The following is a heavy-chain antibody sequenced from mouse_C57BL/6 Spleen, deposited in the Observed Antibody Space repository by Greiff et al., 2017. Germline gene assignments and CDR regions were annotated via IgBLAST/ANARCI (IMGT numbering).Heavy chain of an antibody. CDR1: GYAFTNYL. CDR2: INPGSGGT. V-gene: IGHV1-54*01. CDR3: ARVVDGYYWFAY. D-gene: IGHD2-3*01. Sequence: QVQLQQSGAELVRPGTSVKVSCKASGYAFTNYLIEWVKQRPGQGLEWIGVINPGSGGTNYNEKFKGKATLTADKSSSTAYMQLSSLTSEDSAVYFCARVVDGYYWFAYWGQGTLVTVSA. J-gene: IGHJ3*01.